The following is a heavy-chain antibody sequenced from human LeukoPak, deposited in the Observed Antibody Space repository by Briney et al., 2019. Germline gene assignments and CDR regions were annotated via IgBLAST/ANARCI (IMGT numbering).Heavy chain of an antibody. V-gene: IGHV3-74*01. Sequence: GGSLRLSCAASGFTLSSNWMHWVRHAPGKGLVWVSRINNDGSSTSYADSVKGRFTISRDNAKATLFLQMNSLRAEDTAVYYCVKYSSGWNWGQGTLVTVSS. CDR3: VKYSSGWN. CDR2: INNDGSST. CDR1: GFTLSSNW. J-gene: IGHJ4*02. D-gene: IGHD6-19*01.